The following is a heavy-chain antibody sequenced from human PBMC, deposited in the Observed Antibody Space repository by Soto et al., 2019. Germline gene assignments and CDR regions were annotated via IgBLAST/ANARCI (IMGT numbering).Heavy chain of an antibody. CDR2: INQDGSEK. Sequence: GGSLRLSCAASGFTFSNYWMNWVRQAPGKGLEWVANINQDGSEKNYVDSVRGRFTISRDNAKNSLYLQMNSLRGEDTAMYYCARDRAMDDYWGQGALVTVSS. V-gene: IGHV3-7*03. CDR3: ARDRAMDDY. D-gene: IGHD5-18*01. J-gene: IGHJ4*02. CDR1: GFTFSNYW.